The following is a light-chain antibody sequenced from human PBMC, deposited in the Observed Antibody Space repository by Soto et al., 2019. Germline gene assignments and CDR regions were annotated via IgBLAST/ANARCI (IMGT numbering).Light chain of an antibody. CDR3: QQSYSYPPA. CDR1: QNITYF. Sequence: DIQMTQSPPSLSASVGDRVTITCRASQNITYFLNWYQQKPGKAPQLLIFAASNLHSGVPSGFSGSGSGTDFTLTISSLQPEDFATYYCQQSYSYPPAFGPGTKVDIK. V-gene: IGKV1-39*01. J-gene: IGKJ1*01. CDR2: AAS.